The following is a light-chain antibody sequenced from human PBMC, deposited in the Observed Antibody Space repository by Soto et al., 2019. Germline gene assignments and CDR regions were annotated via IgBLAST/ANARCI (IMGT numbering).Light chain of an antibody. Sequence: EIVLTQSPGTLSLSPGERATLSCRASQSVSSSYLAWYQQKPGQAPRLLIYETYRRATGIPDRFSGSGSGIDFTLTISRLEPEDFAVYYCQQYGNSPQTFGQGTKVDIK. J-gene: IGKJ1*01. CDR1: QSVSSSY. V-gene: IGKV3-20*01. CDR3: QQYGNSPQT. CDR2: ETY.